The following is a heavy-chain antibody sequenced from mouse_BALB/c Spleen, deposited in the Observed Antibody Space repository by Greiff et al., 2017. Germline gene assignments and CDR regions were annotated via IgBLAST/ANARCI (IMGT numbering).Heavy chain of an antibody. J-gene: IGHJ4*01. CDR1: GYTFTSFW. Sequence: QVHVKQSGPELVRPGASVKMSCKASGYTFTSFWMHWVKQRPGQGLEWIGMIDPSNSETRLNQKFKDKATLNVDKSSNTAYMQLSSLTSEDSAVYYCARFHYYGYVDAMDYWGQGTSVTVSS. CDR2: IDPSNSET. CDR3: ARFHYYGYVDAMDY. D-gene: IGHD1-2*01. V-gene: IGHV1S127*01.